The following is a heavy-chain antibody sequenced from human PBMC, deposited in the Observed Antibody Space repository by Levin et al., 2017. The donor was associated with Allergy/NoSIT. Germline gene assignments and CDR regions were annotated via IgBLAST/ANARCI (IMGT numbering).Heavy chain of an antibody. Sequence: GGSLRLSCAASGFSFRSYAMRWVRQAPGKGLEWVSSITTSGGSTYYADSVKGRFTVSRDNSRNALYLQMNFLRAEDTAVYYCVKRRISEITGAPGGFDYCGQGTLVTVAP. CDR1: GFSFRSYA. J-gene: IGHJ4*02. D-gene: IGHD3-16*01. CDR2: ITTSGGST. V-gene: IGHV3-23*01. CDR3: VKRRISEITGAPGGFDY.